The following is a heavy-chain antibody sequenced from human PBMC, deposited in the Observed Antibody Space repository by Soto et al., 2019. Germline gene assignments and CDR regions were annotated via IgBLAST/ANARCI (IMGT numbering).Heavy chain of an antibody. CDR2: ISAYNGNT. V-gene: IGHV1-18*01. J-gene: IGHJ3*02. D-gene: IGHD6-19*01. CDR3: ARDQGEWLVLDAFDI. Sequence: GASVKVSCKASGYTFTSYGISWVRQAPGQGLEWMGWISAYNGNTNYAQKLQGRVTMTTDTSTSTAYMELRSLRSDDTAVYYCARDQGEWLVLDAFDIWGQGTMVTVSS. CDR1: GYTFTSYG.